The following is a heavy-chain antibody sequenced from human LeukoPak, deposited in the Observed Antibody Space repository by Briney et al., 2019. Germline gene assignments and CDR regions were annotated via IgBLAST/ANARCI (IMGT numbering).Heavy chain of an antibody. Sequence: GGSLRLSYAASGFTFSSYAMSWARQAPGKGLEWVSVISGSGGSTYYADSVKGRFTISRDNSKNTLSLQMHSLRAEDTAVYYCAKDRGHYYTYDYWGQGTLVTVSS. V-gene: IGHV3-23*01. CDR3: AKDRGHYYTYDY. J-gene: IGHJ4*02. CDR1: GFTFSSYA. D-gene: IGHD3-22*01. CDR2: ISGSGGST.